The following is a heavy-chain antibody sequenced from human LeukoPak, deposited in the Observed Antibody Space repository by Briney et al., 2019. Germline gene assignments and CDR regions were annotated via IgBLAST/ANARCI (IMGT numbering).Heavy chain of an antibody. Sequence: GGSLRLSCAASGFTFSSYGMHWVRQAPGKGLEWVAVIWYDGSNKYYADSVKGRFTISRDNSKNTLYLQMNSLRAEDTAVYYCARPHYDILTGYYRAYFDYWGQGTLVTVSS. D-gene: IGHD3-9*01. V-gene: IGHV3-33*01. CDR2: IWYDGSNK. CDR3: ARPHYDILTGYYRAYFDY. CDR1: GFTFSSYG. J-gene: IGHJ4*02.